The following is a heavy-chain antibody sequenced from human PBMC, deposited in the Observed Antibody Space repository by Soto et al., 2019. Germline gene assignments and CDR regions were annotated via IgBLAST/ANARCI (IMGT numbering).Heavy chain of an antibody. CDR3: ASYRGSGTLDY. J-gene: IGHJ4*02. Sequence: QVQLQESGPGLVKPSATLSLTCSVSGGSISSYYWSWIRQSPGKGLEWIGYIYYSGSTTYNPSLKSRVTISVDTSKNQFSLKLSSVTTADTAVYYCASYRGSGTLDYWGQGTLVTVSS. V-gene: IGHV4-59*01. CDR2: IYYSGST. CDR1: GGSISSYY. D-gene: IGHD2-21*01.